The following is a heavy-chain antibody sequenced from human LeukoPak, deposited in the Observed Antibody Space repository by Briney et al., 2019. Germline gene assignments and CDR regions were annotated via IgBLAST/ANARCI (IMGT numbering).Heavy chain of an antibody. CDR3: ARDGKEYSGSSHY. CDR2: IYSGGST. Sequence: ETLSLTCTVSSGSISSYYWSWIRQPPGKGLEWVSVIYSGGSTYYADSVKGRFTISRDNSKNTLYLQMNSLRAEDTAVYYCARDGKEYSGSSHYWGQGTLVTVSS. D-gene: IGHD1-26*01. CDR1: SGSISSYY. J-gene: IGHJ4*02. V-gene: IGHV3-53*01.